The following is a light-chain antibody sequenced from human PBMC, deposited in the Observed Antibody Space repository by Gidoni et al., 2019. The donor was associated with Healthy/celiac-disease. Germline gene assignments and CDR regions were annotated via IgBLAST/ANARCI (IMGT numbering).Light chain of an antibody. CDR2: KAS. Sequence: DIQMTQSPSTLSASVGDRVTITCRASQSISSWLAWYQQKPGKAPKLLIYKASSLESGVPSRFSGSGSGTEFTLAISSLQPDDFATYYCQQYNSYSLTFGGGTKVEIK. V-gene: IGKV1-5*03. CDR1: QSISSW. J-gene: IGKJ4*01. CDR3: QQYNSYSLT.